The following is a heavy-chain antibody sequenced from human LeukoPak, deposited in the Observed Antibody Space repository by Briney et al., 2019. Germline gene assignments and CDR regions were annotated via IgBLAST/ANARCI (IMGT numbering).Heavy chain of an antibody. CDR3: ARVNGDYWFDY. Sequence: GASVKVSCKASGYTFTGYYMHWVRQATGQGLEWMGWINPNSGGTNYAQKFQGRVTMTRDTSISTAYMELTRLRSDDTAVYYCARVNGDYWFDYWGQGTLVTVSS. J-gene: IGHJ4*02. D-gene: IGHD4-17*01. CDR2: INPNSGGT. CDR1: GYTFTGYY. V-gene: IGHV1-2*02.